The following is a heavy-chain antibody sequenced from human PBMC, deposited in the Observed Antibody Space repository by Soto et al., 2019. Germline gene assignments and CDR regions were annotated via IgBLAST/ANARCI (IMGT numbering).Heavy chain of an antibody. J-gene: IGHJ6*03. Sequence: SETLSLTCTVSGGSISSSSDYGGWLRQPPGKGLEWIGSIYYNGSTYYNPSLKSRVTISVDTSKNQFSLKLSSVTAADTAVYYCARRVITMVRGDYYYYMDVWGKGTTVTVSS. CDR3: ARRVITMVRGDYYYYMDV. D-gene: IGHD3-10*01. CDR1: GGSISSSSDY. CDR2: IYYNGST. V-gene: IGHV4-39*07.